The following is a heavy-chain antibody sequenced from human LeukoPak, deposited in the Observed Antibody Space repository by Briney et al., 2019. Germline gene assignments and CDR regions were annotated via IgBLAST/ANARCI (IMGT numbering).Heavy chain of an antibody. CDR1: GFTFDDYA. Sequence: QPGGSLRLSCAASGFTFDDYAMHWVRQAPRKGLEWVSGISWNSGTIGYADSVKGRFTISRDNAKNSLYLQMHSLRAEDTAFYFCAKDVTGTGAFDIWGQGTMVTVSS. CDR3: AKDVTGTGAFDI. CDR2: ISWNSGTI. J-gene: IGHJ3*02. V-gene: IGHV3-9*01. D-gene: IGHD1-7*01.